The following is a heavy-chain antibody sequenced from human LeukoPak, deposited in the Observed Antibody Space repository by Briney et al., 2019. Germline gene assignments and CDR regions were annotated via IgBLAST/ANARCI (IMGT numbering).Heavy chain of an antibody. CDR3: ARDASSLYYYYYMDV. J-gene: IGHJ6*03. CDR1: GYTFTSYG. Sequence: ASVKVSCKASGYTFTSYGISWVRQAPGQGLEWMGWISAYNGNTNYAQKLQGRVTMTIDTSTSTAYMELRSLRSDDTAVYYCARDASSLYYYYYMDVWGKGTTVTVSS. V-gene: IGHV1-18*01. CDR2: ISAYNGNT.